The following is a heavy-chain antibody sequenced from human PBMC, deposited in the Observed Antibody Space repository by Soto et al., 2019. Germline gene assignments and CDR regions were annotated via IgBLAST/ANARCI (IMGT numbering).Heavy chain of an antibody. CDR1: GFSLSTTGLG. Sequence: QITLKESGPTLVKPTQTLTLTCTFSGFSLSTTGLGVGWLRPPPGKALEWLEVIYWDAAKRYSPSLKSWLTIPKDTSKNQVVLTMTNMDPVDTATYYSARIHYVSLRTFDYWGQGTLVIVSS. J-gene: IGHJ4*02. D-gene: IGHD3-16*01. CDR3: ARIHYVSLRTFDY. CDR2: IYWDAAK. V-gene: IGHV2-5*02.